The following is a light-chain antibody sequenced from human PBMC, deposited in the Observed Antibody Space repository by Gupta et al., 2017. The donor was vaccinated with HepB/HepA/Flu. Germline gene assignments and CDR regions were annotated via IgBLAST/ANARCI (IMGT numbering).Light chain of an antibody. Sequence: QTVVTQEPSFSVSPGGTVTLTCGLSSGSVSINYYPSCYQQIPGQAPRTLIYSTNTRSSGAPVRFSGSILGNKAALTITGARAEDESDYYCVLYMGNGISVFGGGTKLTVL. CDR1: SGSVSINYY. V-gene: IGLV8-61*01. J-gene: IGLJ2*01. CDR2: STN. CDR3: VLYMGNGISV.